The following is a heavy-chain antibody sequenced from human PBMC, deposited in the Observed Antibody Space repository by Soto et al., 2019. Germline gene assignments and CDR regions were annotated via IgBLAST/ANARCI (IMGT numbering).Heavy chain of an antibody. CDR2: IYYSGST. V-gene: IGHV4-39*01. J-gene: IGHJ4*02. CDR1: GGSISSSSYY. CDR3: ARRGAAAGKLVDY. Sequence: SETLSLTCTVSGGSISSSSYYWGWIRQPPGKGLEWIGSIYYSGSTYYNPSLKSRVTISVDTSKNQFSLKLSSVTAADTAVYYCARRGAAAGKLVDYWGQGTLVTVSS. D-gene: IGHD6-13*01.